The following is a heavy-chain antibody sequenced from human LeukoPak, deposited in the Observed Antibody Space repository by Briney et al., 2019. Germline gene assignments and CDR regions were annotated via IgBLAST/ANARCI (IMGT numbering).Heavy chain of an antibody. J-gene: IGHJ4*02. CDR2: ISAYNGNT. CDR1: GYTFTGYY. Sequence: ASVKVSCKASGYTFTGYYMHWVRQAPGQGLEWTGWISAYNGNTNYAQKLQGRVTMTTDTSTSTAYMELRSLRSDDTAVYYCVRDFWGSLSRDLDYWGQGTLVTVSS. CDR3: VRDFWGSLSRDLDY. D-gene: IGHD7-27*01. V-gene: IGHV1-18*04.